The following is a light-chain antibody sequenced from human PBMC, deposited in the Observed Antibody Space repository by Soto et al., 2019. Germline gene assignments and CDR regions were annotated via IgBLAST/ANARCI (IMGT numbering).Light chain of an antibody. CDR1: QSVSSN. Sequence: EIVMTQSPATLSVSPGERATLSCRASQSVSSNLAWYQQKPGQAPRLLIYGASTRATGIPARFSGSGSGTEFTXXXSSLQSEDFXVYYCQQYNNWWTFGQGTKVEIK. CDR2: GAS. CDR3: QQYNNWWT. V-gene: IGKV3-15*01. J-gene: IGKJ1*01.